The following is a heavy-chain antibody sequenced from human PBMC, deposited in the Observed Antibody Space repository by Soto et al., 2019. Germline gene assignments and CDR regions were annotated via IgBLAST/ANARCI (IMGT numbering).Heavy chain of an antibody. V-gene: IGHV3-53*01. CDR3: ARSYSSGWEFDY. CDR1: GFTVTTNY. J-gene: IGHJ4*02. CDR2: IYRSGAT. D-gene: IGHD6-19*01. Sequence: GGSLRLSCAASGFTVTTNYMTWVRQAPGKGLEWVSVIYRSGATYYPDSVRGRFTASRDYSHNTLYLQMDSLRVEDTAVYYCARSYSSGWEFDYWGQGTQVTVSS.